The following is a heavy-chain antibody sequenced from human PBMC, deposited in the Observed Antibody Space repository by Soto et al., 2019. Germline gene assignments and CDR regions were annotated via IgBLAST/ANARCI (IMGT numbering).Heavy chain of an antibody. Sequence: RGESLKISCKGSVNIFGNPWIAWVRQMPGKGLEWMGIIYPVDSETRYSPSFQGQVTFSADKSISTAYLQWSSLKASDTAMYYCARQGYSSGWYYYYGMDVWGQGTTVTVSS. CDR3: ARQGYSSGWYYYYGMDV. D-gene: IGHD6-19*01. CDR2: IYPVDSET. J-gene: IGHJ6*02. CDR1: VNIFGNPW. V-gene: IGHV5-51*01.